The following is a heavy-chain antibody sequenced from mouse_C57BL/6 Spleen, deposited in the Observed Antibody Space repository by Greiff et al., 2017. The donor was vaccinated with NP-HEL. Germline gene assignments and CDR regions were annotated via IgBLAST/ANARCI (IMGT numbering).Heavy chain of an antibody. Sequence: EVHLVESGPGLVKPSQSLSLTCSVTGYSITSGYYWNWIRQFPGNKLEWMGYISYDGSNNYNPSLKNRISITRDTSKNQFFLKLNSVTTEDTATYYCARGYYSNYLYYFDYWGQGTTLTVSS. CDR2: ISYDGSN. V-gene: IGHV3-6*01. CDR3: ARGYYSNYLYYFDY. CDR1: GYSITSGYY. D-gene: IGHD2-5*01. J-gene: IGHJ2*01.